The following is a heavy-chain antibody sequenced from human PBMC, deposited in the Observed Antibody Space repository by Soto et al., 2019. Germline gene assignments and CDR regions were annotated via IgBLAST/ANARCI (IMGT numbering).Heavy chain of an antibody. CDR1: GYTFTDYW. D-gene: IGHD2-2*01. Sequence: PGESLKISCKGSGYTFTDYWIGWVRQLPGKGLEWMGIIYPGDSDTRYSPSFQGHVTITVDKSTSTAYLQWNTLKASDTAMYYCARHISTFRYYYYAMDVWGQGTPVTVSS. J-gene: IGHJ6*02. CDR3: ARHISTFRYYYYAMDV. V-gene: IGHV5-51*01. CDR2: IYPGDSDT.